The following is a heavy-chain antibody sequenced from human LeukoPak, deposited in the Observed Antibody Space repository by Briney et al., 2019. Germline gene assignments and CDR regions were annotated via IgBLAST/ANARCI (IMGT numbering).Heavy chain of an antibody. CDR2: IIPIFGTA. CDR1: GGTFSSYA. Sequence: SVKVSCKASGGTFSSYATSWVRQAPGQGLEWMGGIIPIFGTANYAQKFQGRVTITADESTSTAYMELSSLRSEDTAVYYCGRRGGGELYFDYWGQGTLVTVSS. V-gene: IGHV1-69*13. D-gene: IGHD1-26*01. CDR3: GRRGGGELYFDY. J-gene: IGHJ4*02.